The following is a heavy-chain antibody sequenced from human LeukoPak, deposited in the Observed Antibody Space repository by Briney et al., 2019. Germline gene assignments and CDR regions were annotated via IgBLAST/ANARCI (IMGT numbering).Heavy chain of an antibody. D-gene: IGHD3-16*02. V-gene: IGHV3-53*01. J-gene: IGHJ4*02. Sequence: PGGSLGLSCAASGFTVSSNYMSWVRQAPGKGLEWVSVIYSGGSTYYADSVKGRFTISRDNSKNTLYLQMNSLRAEDTAVYYCARVWGSYRFTFDYWGQGTLVTVSS. CDR2: IYSGGST. CDR3: ARVWGSYRFTFDY. CDR1: GFTVSSNY.